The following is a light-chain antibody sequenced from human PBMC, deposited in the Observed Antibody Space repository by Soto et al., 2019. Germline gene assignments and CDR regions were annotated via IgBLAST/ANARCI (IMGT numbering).Light chain of an antibody. Sequence: QSALTQPASVSGSPGQSITISCTGTSSDVGSYKLVSWYRQSPGKAPKLMIYEASKRPSGVSNRISGSKSGNTASLTISGLQAEDEADYYCCSYARGSTWVFGGGTKVTVL. CDR3: CSYARGSTWV. V-gene: IGLV2-23*01. CDR2: EAS. CDR1: SSDVGSYKL. J-gene: IGLJ3*02.